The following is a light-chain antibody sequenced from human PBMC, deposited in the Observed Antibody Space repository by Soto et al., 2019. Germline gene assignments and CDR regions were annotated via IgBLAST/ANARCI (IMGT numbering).Light chain of an antibody. Sequence: EIVLTQSSGTLSLSPGERATLSCRASQSISSNYLAWYQQKPGRAPGPLIYGASSRATGIPDRFSGSGSGTDFTLTISRLEPEDFAVYYCQHYGSSPYTFGQGTKLEIK. CDR3: QHYGSSPYT. CDR2: GAS. J-gene: IGKJ2*01. V-gene: IGKV3-20*01. CDR1: QSISSNY.